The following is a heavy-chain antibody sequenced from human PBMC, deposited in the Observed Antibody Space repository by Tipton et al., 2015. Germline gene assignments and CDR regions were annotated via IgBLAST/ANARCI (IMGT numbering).Heavy chain of an antibody. D-gene: IGHD4-11*01. Sequence: SLRLSCVVSGFTFDDHAMHWVRQAPGKGLEWISGITWNSVNVEYADSVKGRFTISRDNAKNSLYLEMNSLRVDDTALYYCARDYSNTWWFFDNCSLGTLVTVSS. V-gene: IGHV3-9*01. CDR1: GFTFDDHA. J-gene: IGHJ4*02. CDR3: ARDYSNTWWFFDN. CDR2: ITWNSVNV.